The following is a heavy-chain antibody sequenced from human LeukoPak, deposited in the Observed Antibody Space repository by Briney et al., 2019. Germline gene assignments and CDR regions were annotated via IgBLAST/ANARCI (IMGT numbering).Heavy chain of an antibody. D-gene: IGHD6-19*01. CDR2: IYYSGST. V-gene: IGHV4-39*01. J-gene: IGHJ5*02. CDR3: ARLKIAVAAPNWFDP. Sequence: KASETLSLTCTVSGGSISSSSYYWGWIRQPPGQGLEWIGSIYYSGSTYYNPSLKSRVTISVDTSKNQFSLKLSSVTAADTAVYYCARLKIAVAAPNWFDPWGQGTLVTVSS. CDR1: GGSISSSSYY.